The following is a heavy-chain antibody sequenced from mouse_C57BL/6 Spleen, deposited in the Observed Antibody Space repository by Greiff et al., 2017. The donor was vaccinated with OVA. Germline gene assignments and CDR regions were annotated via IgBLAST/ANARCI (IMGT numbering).Heavy chain of an antibody. CDR2: INPGSGGT. V-gene: IGHV1-54*01. J-gene: IGHJ2*01. CDR1: GYAFTNYL. D-gene: IGHD1-1*01. CDR3: ARLITTVVADY. Sequence: QVQLQQSGAELVRPGTSVKVSCKASGYAFTNYLIEWVKQRPGQGLEWIGVINPGSGGTTYNEKFKGKATLTADKSSSTAYMQLSSLTSEDSAVYFCARLITTVVADYWGQGTTLTVSS.